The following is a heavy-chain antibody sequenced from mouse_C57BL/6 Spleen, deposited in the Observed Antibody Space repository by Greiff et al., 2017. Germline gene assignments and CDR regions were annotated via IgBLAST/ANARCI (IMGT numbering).Heavy chain of an antibody. CDR3: ANGYMYAMDY. CDR1: GFSFNTYA. Sequence: EVQGVESGGGLVQPKGSLKLSCAASGFSFNTYAMNWVRQAPGKGLEWVARIRSKSNNYATYYADSVKDRFTISRDDSESMLYLQMNNLKTEDTAMYYCANGYMYAMDYWVKEPQSPSPQ. J-gene: IGHJ4*01. V-gene: IGHV10-1*01. D-gene: IGHD2-2*01. CDR2: IRSKSNNYAT.